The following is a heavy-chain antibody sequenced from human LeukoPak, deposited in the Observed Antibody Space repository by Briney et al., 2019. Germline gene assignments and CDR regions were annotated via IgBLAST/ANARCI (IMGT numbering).Heavy chain of an antibody. Sequence: SETLSLTCTVSSGSISSYGYSWGWIRQPPGKGLEWIGSIYYSGSTNYNPSLKSRVTISVDTSKNQFSLKLSSVTAADTAVYYCARARGSYYYDSSGSAQQTYYFDYWGQGTLVTVSS. CDR1: SGSISSYGYS. D-gene: IGHD3-22*01. V-gene: IGHV4-39*07. CDR3: ARARGSYYYDSSGSAQQTYYFDY. J-gene: IGHJ4*02. CDR2: IYYSGST.